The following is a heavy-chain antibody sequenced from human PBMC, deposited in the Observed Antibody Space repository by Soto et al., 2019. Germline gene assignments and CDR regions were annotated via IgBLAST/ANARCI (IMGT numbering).Heavy chain of an antibody. CDR3: ARDKITGLFDY. D-gene: IGHD2-8*02. CDR1: RGSISRYY. J-gene: IGHJ4*02. Sequence: PSETLSPACTVSRGSISRYYSIWYRQPPGTGLEWIGEINHSGTTNYNPSLKSRVTISVATSKNQFSLKLTSVTAADTAVYYCARDKITGLFDYWGQGTLVTVSS. V-gene: IGHV4-34*01. CDR2: INHSGTT.